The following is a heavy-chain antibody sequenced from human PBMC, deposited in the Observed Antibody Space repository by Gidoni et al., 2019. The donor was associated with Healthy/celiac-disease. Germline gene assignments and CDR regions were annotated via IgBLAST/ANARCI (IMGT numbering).Heavy chain of an antibody. CDR1: GGPISSYY. CDR3: ARRKPTTTVAGGGDWFDP. CDR2: IYYSGST. Sequence: QLQLQESGPGLVKPSEPLSLTCTVTGGPISSYYWSWIRQPPGKGLEWIGYIYYSGSTNDNPSLKSRVTISVDTSKNQFSLKLSSVTAADTAVYYCARRKPTTTVAGGGDWFDPWGQGTLVTVSS. D-gene: IGHD6-19*01. V-gene: IGHV4-59*08. J-gene: IGHJ5*02.